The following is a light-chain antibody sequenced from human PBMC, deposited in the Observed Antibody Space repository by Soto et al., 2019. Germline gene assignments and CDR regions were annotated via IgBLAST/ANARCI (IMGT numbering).Light chain of an antibody. CDR3: QQYNVYSWT. V-gene: IGKV1-5*03. CDR1: QNINSW. Sequence: DIHMTQSPSTVSASVGDRVTITCRASQNINSWLAWYQQKPGKAPKLLIYEASSLEKGVPARFGGSGSGTEFTLTISSLQPDDFATYYCQQYNVYSWTFGQGTKVDI. J-gene: IGKJ1*01. CDR2: EAS.